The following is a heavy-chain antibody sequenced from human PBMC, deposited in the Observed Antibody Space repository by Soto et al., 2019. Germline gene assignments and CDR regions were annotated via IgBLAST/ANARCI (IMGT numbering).Heavy chain of an antibody. Sequence: QVQLVESGGGVVQPGRSLRLSCAASGFTFSSYGMHWVRQAPGKGLEWVAVIWYDGSNKYYADSVKGRFTISRDNSKNTLYLQMNSPRAEDTAVYYCAREPNETGTTSPPQTRFDYWGQGTLVTVSS. CDR3: AREPNETGTTSPPQTRFDY. V-gene: IGHV3-33*01. CDR2: IWYDGSNK. D-gene: IGHD1-7*01. CDR1: GFTFSSYG. J-gene: IGHJ4*02.